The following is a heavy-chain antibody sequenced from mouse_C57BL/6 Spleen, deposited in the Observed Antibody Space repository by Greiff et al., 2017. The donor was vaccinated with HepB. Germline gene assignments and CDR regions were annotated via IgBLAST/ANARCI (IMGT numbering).Heavy chain of an antibody. D-gene: IGHD2-2*01. CDR3: ARSGEWLGAFDY. CDR1: GYTFTDYY. CDR2: IFPGSGST. Sequence: QVQLKESGPELVKPGASVKISCKASGYTFTDYYINWVKQRPGQGLEWIGWIFPGSGSTYYNEKFKGKATLTVDKSSSTAYMLLSSLTSEDSAVYFCARSGEWLGAFDYWGQGTTLTVSS. V-gene: IGHV1-75*01. J-gene: IGHJ2*01.